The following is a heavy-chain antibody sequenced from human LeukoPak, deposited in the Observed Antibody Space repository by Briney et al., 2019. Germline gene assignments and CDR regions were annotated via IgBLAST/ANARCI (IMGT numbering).Heavy chain of an antibody. CDR1: GGSISSCY. D-gene: IGHD6-6*01. V-gene: IGHV4-4*09. CDR2: IYTSGST. Sequence: SETLSLTCTVSGGSISSCYWSWIRQPPGKGLEWIGYIYTSGSTNYNPSLKSRVTISVDTSKNQFSLKLSSVTAADTAVYYCARQASIAALLLDYWGQGTLVTVSS. CDR3: ARQASIAALLLDY. J-gene: IGHJ4*02.